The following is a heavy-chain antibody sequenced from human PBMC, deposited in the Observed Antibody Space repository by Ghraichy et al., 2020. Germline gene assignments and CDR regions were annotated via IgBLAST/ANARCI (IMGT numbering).Heavy chain of an antibody. D-gene: IGHD6-13*01. Sequence: GGSLRLSCAASGFPFGRYWMNCVRPAPGKGLEWVANIKQDGGETYYVDSVNGRFTISRDNAKNSLYLQMNSLRVEDTAVYYCAREKQPGGAAAGTGYWGQGTLVTVSS. V-gene: IGHV3-7*01. CDR2: IKQDGGET. J-gene: IGHJ4*02. CDR3: AREKQPGGAAAGTGY. CDR1: GFPFGRYW.